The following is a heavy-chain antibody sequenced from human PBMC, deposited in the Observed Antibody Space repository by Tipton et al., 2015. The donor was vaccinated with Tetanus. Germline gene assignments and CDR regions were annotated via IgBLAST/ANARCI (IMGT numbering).Heavy chain of an antibody. J-gene: IGHJ4*02. V-gene: IGHV3-30-3*01. CDR2: ISYDGSNK. Sequence: SLRLSCAASGFTFSSYAMHWVRQAPGKGLEWVAVISYDGSNKYYADSVKGRFTISRDNSKNTLYLQMNGLRAEDTAVYYCARDSRRVRGNYFDYWGRGTLVTVSS. D-gene: IGHD3-10*01. CDR3: ARDSRRVRGNYFDY. CDR1: GFTFSSYA.